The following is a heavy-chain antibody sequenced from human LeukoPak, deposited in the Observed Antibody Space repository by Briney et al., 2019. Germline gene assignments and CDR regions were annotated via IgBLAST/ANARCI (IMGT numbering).Heavy chain of an antibody. D-gene: IGHD1-26*01. CDR2: ISSSSSTI. CDR1: GFTFSSYS. Sequence: PGGSLRLSCAASGFTFSSYSMNWVRQAPGKGLEWVSYISSSSSTIYYADSVKGRFTISRDNAKNSLYLQMNSLRAEDTAVYYCAAREGSGSYYPPPFDIWGQGTMVTVSS. J-gene: IGHJ3*02. CDR3: AAREGSGSYYPPPFDI. V-gene: IGHV3-48*01.